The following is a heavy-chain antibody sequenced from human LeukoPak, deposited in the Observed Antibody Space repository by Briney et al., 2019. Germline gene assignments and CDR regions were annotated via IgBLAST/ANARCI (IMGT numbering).Heavy chain of an antibody. J-gene: IGHJ4*02. CDR3: ASELYYYGSGRFEY. Sequence: SETLSLTRTVSGGSISSYYWSWVRQPPGKGREWVGYIYYSGSTNYNPSLKSRVTISGDTSKTQFSLKLSSVTAADTAVYYCASELYYYGSGRFEYWGPGTMVTVSS. D-gene: IGHD3-10*01. CDR1: GGSISSYY. CDR2: IYYSGST. V-gene: IGHV4-59*08.